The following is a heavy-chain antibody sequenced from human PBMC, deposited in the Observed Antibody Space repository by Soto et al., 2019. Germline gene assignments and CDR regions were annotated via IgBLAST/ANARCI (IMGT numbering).Heavy chain of an antibody. CDR3: VRPGIRYFD. D-gene: IGHD3-9*01. CDR2: IYPGNSDT. J-gene: IGHJ4*02. Sequence: PGESLKISCKASGYSFTTYWIAWVRQMPGKGLEWMGIIYPGNSDTRNSPSFQGQVTISADKSITTAYLQCNSLKASDTAMYYCVRPGIRYFDWGEGTLVTVSS. CDR1: GYSFTTYW. V-gene: IGHV5-51*01.